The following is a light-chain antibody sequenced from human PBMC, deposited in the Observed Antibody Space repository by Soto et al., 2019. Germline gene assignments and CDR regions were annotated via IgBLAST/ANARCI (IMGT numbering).Light chain of an antibody. CDR2: KAS. CDR1: QSIGSW. Sequence: DIQMTQSPSTLSASVGDRVTITCRASQSIGSWLAWYQQKPGKAPKLLIYKASSLESGVPSRFSGSGSGTEFTLTISSLQPDDFATYSCQQYNSYWTFGQGTKVDVK. CDR3: QQYNSYWT. J-gene: IGKJ1*01. V-gene: IGKV1-5*03.